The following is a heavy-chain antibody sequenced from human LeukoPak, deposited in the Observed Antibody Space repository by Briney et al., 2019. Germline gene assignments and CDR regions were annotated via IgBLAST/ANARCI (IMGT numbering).Heavy chain of an antibody. V-gene: IGHV3-48*03. CDR1: GFAFSSYE. D-gene: IGHD5-12*01. CDR3: ASRQSYGGYDY. CDR2: ISTSGDTI. J-gene: IGHJ4*02. Sequence: GESLRLSCAASGFAFSSYEMNWVRPAPGKGLEWASHISTSGDTIQYADSVKGRFTCSRDNTKNSVYLQMNSLREDATAVYYCASRQSYGGYDYWGKGTLVTVSP.